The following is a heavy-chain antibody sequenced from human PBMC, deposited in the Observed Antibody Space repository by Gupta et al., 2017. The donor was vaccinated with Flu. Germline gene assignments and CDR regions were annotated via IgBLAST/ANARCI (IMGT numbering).Heavy chain of an antibody. J-gene: IGHJ5*02. D-gene: IGHD3-3*01. CDR2: IYYSGST. Sequence: PGKGLEWIGSIYYSGSTYYNPSLKSRVTISVDTSKNQFSLKLSSVTAADTAVYYCARHAIFGVVNLVSGFDPWGQGTLVTVSS. CDR3: ARHAIFGVVNLVSGFDP. V-gene: IGHV4-39*01.